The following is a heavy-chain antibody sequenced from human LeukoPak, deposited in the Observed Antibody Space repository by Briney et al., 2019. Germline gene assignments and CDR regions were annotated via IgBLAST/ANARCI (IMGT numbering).Heavy chain of an antibody. CDR2: ISGSGDNT. CDR1: GFTFSNYA. V-gene: IGHV3-23*01. Sequence: GGSLRLSCAASGFTFSNYAMSWVRQAPGKGLEWVSVISGSGDNTYYADSVKGRFTISRDNSKNTLYLQMNSLRAEDTAVYYCAKGLVKQPIDAFDIWGQGTMVTVSS. D-gene: IGHD3-16*02. J-gene: IGHJ3*02. CDR3: AKGLVKQPIDAFDI.